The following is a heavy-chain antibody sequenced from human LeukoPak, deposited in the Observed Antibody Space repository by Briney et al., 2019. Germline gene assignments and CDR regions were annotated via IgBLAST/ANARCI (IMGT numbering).Heavy chain of an antibody. CDR3: ARAGGDYYFDY. D-gene: IGHD4-17*01. J-gene: IGHJ4*02. V-gene: IGHV3-48*04. CDR2: ISSDSNTI. CDR1: GFTFSSYS. Sequence: PGGSLRLSCAASGFTFSSYSMNWVRQAPGKGLEWVSYISSDSNTIYYADSVKGRFTISRDNAKNSLYLQMNSLRAEDTAVYYCARAGGDYYFDYWGQGTLVTVSS.